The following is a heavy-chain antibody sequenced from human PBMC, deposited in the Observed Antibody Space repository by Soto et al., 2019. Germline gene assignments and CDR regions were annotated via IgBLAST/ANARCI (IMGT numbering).Heavy chain of an antibody. CDR1: GGSISSSNW. D-gene: IGHD6-19*01. Sequence: SETLSLTCAVSGGSISSSNWWSWVRQPPGKGLEWIGEISHSGSTNYNPSLKSRVTISVDKSKNQFSLKLTSVTAADTAEYYCARLIHSSGADYWGQGTLVTVSS. CDR3: ARLIHSSGADY. CDR2: ISHSGST. J-gene: IGHJ4*02. V-gene: IGHV4-4*02.